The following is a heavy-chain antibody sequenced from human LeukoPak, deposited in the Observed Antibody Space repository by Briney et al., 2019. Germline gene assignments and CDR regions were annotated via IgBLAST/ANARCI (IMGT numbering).Heavy chain of an antibody. CDR2: IYYSGCT. D-gene: IGHD3-22*01. J-gene: IGHJ4*02. V-gene: IGHV4-59*01. CDR1: GGSISSYY. Sequence: SETLSLTCTVSGGSISSYYWSWIRQPPGKGLEWIGYIYYSGCTNYNPSLKSRVTISVDTSKNQFSLKLSSVTAADTAVYYCARGVALGRGSGYYDSSGYYFFDYWGQGTLVTVSS. CDR3: ARGVALGRGSGYYDSSGYYFFDY.